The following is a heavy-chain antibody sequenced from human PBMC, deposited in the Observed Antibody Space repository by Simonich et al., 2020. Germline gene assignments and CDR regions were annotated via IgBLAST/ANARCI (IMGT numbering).Heavy chain of an antibody. V-gene: IGHV4-39*01. CDR2: IYYRWVT. Sequence: QLQLQESGPGLVKPSETLSLTCTVSGGSISSSSYYWGWTRQPPGKGLEWIGSIYYRWVTDYNPSLKSRVTIPVNTSKNQFSLKLSAVTAADTAVYYCARWAYSSSYFDYWGQGTLVTVSS. CDR1: GGSISSSSYY. CDR3: ARWAYSSSYFDY. D-gene: IGHD6-6*01. J-gene: IGHJ4*02.